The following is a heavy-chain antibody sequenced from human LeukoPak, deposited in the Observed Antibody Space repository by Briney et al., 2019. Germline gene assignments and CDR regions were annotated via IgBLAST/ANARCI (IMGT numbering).Heavy chain of an antibody. Sequence: GRSLRLSCAASGYTFTSYYMHWVRQAPGQGLEWMGIINPSGGSTSYAQKFQGRVTMTRDTSTSTVYMELSSLRSEDTAVYYCARPEYSSSSWALDYWGQGTLVTVSS. CDR2: INPSGGST. V-gene: IGHV1-46*01. J-gene: IGHJ4*02. CDR1: GYTFTSYY. CDR3: ARPEYSSSSWALDY. D-gene: IGHD6-6*01.